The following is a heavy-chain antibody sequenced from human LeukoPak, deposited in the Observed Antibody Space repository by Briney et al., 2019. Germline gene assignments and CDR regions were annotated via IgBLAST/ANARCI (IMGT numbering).Heavy chain of an antibody. CDR3: ARVAIRGLYGMDV. V-gene: IGHV1-2*02. CDR2: INPNSGGT. CDR1: GYTFTGYY. D-gene: IGHD3-10*01. J-gene: IGHJ6*02. Sequence: GASVKVSCKASGYTFTGYYMHWVRQAPGQGLEWMGWINPNSGGTNYAQKFQGRVTMTRDTSISTAYMELSRLRSDDTAVYYCARVAIRGLYGMDVWAQGTTVTVSS.